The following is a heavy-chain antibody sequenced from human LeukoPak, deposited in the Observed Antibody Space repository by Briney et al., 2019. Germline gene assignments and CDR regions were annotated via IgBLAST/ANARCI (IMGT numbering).Heavy chain of an antibody. Sequence: TGGPLRLSCAASAFTFDDYAMHWVRQAPGKGLEWVSGISWDSGSIAYADSVKGRFTISRDNAKNSLYLQMSSLRPEDMALYYCAKALSSSYYDSSGSYSAFDIWGQGTMVTVSS. CDR3: AKALSSSYYDSSGSYSAFDI. D-gene: IGHD3-22*01. J-gene: IGHJ3*02. CDR2: ISWDSGSI. CDR1: AFTFDDYA. V-gene: IGHV3-9*03.